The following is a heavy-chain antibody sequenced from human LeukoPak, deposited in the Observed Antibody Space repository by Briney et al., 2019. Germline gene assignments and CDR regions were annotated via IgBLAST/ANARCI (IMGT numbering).Heavy chain of an antibody. CDR3: AREGTAGGSGYFDY. CDR1: GFTFSSYS. CDR2: ISSSSSTI. D-gene: IGHD3-3*01. V-gene: IGHV3-48*01. J-gene: IGHJ4*02. Sequence: GGSLRLSCAASGFTFSSYSVNWVRQAPGKGLEWVSYISSSSSTIYYADSVKGRFTISRDNAKNSLYLQMNSLRAEDTAVYYCAREGTAGGSGYFDYWGQGTLVTVSS.